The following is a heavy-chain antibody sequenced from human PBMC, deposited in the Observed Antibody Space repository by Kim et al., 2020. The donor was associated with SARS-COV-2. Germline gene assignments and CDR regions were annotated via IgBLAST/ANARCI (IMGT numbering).Heavy chain of an antibody. D-gene: IGHD6-19*01. Sequence: ASVKASCKASGYSFTTFALYWVRRAPGQRLEWMGWINGGNGNTRYSQKFQARVSITRDTSATTAYLELSGLRSEDTAVYYCAREAVAGSFDHWGQGTLVTVSS. CDR3: AREAVAGSFDH. CDR1: GYSFTTFA. J-gene: IGHJ4*02. V-gene: IGHV1-3*01. CDR2: INGGNGNT.